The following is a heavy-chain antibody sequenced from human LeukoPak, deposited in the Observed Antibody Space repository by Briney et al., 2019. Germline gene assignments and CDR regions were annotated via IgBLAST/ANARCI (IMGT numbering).Heavy chain of an antibody. D-gene: IGHD3-9*01. Sequence: SETLSLTCTVSGGSISSYYWSWIRRPPGKGLEWIGEINHSGSTNYNPSLKSRVTISVDTSKNQFSLKLSSVTAADTAVYYCARVSRYFGGLWPTGFDYWGQGTLVTVSS. J-gene: IGHJ4*02. CDR3: ARVSRYFGGLWPTGFDY. V-gene: IGHV4-34*01. CDR1: GGSISSYY. CDR2: INHSGST.